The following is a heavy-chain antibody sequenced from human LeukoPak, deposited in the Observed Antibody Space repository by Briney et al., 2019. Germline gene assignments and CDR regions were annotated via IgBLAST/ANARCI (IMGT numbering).Heavy chain of an antibody. CDR1: GFTFSSYA. J-gene: IGHJ6*02. V-gene: IGHV3-30-3*01. Sequence: SGGSLRLSCAASGFTFSSYAMHWVRQAPGKGLEWVAVISYDRSNKYYADSVRGRFTISRDNSKNTLYLQMNSLRAEDTAVYYRARDQGVTSGWSTYYYYYGMDVWGQGTTVTVSS. D-gene: IGHD6-19*01. CDR3: ARDQGVTSGWSTYYYYYGMDV. CDR2: ISYDRSNK.